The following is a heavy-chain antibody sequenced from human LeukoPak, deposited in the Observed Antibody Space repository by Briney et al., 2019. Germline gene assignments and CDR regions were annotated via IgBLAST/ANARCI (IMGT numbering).Heavy chain of an antibody. CDR1: GFTFSSYG. D-gene: IGHD3-22*01. Sequence: QPGGSLRLSCAASGFTFSSYGMRWVRQAPGKGLEWVAVISYDGSNKYYADSVKGRFTISRDNSKNTLYLQMNSLRAEDTAVYYCAKGYYDSTSLDYWGQGTLVTVSS. J-gene: IGHJ4*02. CDR2: ISYDGSNK. V-gene: IGHV3-30*18. CDR3: AKGYYDSTSLDY.